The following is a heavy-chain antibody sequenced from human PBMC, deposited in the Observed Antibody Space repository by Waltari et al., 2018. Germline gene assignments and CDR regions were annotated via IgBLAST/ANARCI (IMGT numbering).Heavy chain of an antibody. CDR2: IWNDGKYK. J-gene: IGHJ3*02. CDR3: ARSNYGDSKGNDALDI. Sequence: QVLLVESGGGVVQPGGSLRLSCVASRFTFSKYGMHWVRQAPGKGLEWVSVIWNDGKYKYYADSGKGRLPTSRDNSKDTRLLQMNSLRAEDKAVYYCARSNYGDSKGNDALDIWGQGTRVTVSS. D-gene: IGHD4-17*01. CDR1: RFTFSKYG. V-gene: IGHV3-33*01.